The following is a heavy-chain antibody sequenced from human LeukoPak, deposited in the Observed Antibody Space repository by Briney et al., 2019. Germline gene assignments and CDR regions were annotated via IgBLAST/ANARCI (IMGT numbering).Heavy chain of an antibody. V-gene: IGHV3-74*01. Sequence: PGVSLRLPCAAPGFTFSSYWMLLVRHAPGKGLVRVSPFNSAGSSSIYADSVTGRFPISRDNAKNTLYLQMNSLRAEDTAVYYCARERYWGQGTLVTVPS. J-gene: IGHJ4*02. CDR2: FNSAGSSS. CDR1: GFTFSSYW. CDR3: ARERY.